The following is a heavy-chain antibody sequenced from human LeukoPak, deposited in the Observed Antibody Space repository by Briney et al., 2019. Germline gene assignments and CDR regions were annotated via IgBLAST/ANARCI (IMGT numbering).Heavy chain of an antibody. V-gene: IGHV3-9*01. Sequence: GGSLRLSCAASGFTFDDYAMHWVRQAPGKGLEWVSSISWNSGSIGYVDSVKGRFTISRDNAKNSLYLQMNSLRAEDTALYYCGKGSRSWSTFDYWGQGTLVTVSS. CDR1: GFTFDDYA. CDR2: ISWNSGSI. D-gene: IGHD3-10*01. J-gene: IGHJ4*02. CDR3: GKGSRSWSTFDY.